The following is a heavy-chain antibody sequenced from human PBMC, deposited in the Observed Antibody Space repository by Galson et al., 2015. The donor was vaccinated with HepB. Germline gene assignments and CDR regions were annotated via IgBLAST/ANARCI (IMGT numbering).Heavy chain of an antibody. CDR1: GFTFSSYS. J-gene: IGHJ6*02. CDR2: ISSSSSTI. Sequence: SLRLSCAASGFTFSSYSMNWVRQAPGKGLEWVSYISSSSSTIYYADSVKGRFTISRDNAKNSLYLQMNSLRAEDTAVYYCARVGDYVYYYYGMDVWGQGTTVTVSS. V-gene: IGHV3-48*01. CDR3: ARVGDYVYYYYGMDV. D-gene: IGHD3-16*01.